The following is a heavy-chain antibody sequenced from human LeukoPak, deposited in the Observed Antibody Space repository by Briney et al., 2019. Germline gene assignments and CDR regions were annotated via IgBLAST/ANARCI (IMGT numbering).Heavy chain of an antibody. D-gene: IGHD3-16*01. Sequence: GESLKISCQGSGYSFTNYWIGWVRQMPGKGLEWMGIIYPDDSDTTYRPSFQGQVTISADKSISTAYLQWSRLKASDTAMYYCARRSDYSRTFDYWGQGTLVTVSS. CDR2: IYPDDSDT. CDR3: ARRSDYSRTFDY. J-gene: IGHJ4*02. V-gene: IGHV5-51*01. CDR1: GYSFTNYW.